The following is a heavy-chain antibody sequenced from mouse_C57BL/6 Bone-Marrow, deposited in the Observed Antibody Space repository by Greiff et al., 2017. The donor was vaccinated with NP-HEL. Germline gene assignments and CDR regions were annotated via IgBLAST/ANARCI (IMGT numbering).Heavy chain of an antibody. D-gene: IGHD1-1*01. Sequence: VKLVESGPGLVQPSQSLSITCTVSGFSLTSYGVHWVRQSPGKGLEWLGVIWSGGSTDYNAAFISRLSISKDNSKSQVFFKMNSLQADDTAIYYCARRGRGRRGFWFAYWGQGTLVTVSA. CDR2: IWSGGST. V-gene: IGHV2-2*01. CDR3: ARRGRGRRGFWFAY. J-gene: IGHJ3*01. CDR1: GFSLTSYG.